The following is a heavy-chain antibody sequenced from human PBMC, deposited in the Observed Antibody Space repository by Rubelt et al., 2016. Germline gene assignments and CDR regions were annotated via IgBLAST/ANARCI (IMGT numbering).Heavy chain of an antibody. J-gene: IGHJ4*02. CDR3: ARSMTTVIISYYFDY. CDR1: GFTFSSYA. Sequence: QVQLVESGGGVVQPGRSLRLSCAASGFTFSSYAMHWVRQAPGKGLEWVAVISYDGSNKYYGDPGTGRLTYSQDNSKNTLYLQMNSLRAEDTAVDYCARSMTTVIISYYFDYWGQGTLVTVSS. CDR2: ISYDGSNK. V-gene: IGHV3-30*04. D-gene: IGHD4-11*01.